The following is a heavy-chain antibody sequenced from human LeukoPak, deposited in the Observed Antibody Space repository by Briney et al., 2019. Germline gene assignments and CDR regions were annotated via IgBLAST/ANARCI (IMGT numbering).Heavy chain of an antibody. CDR1: GFTFSSYW. CDR2: INSDGSST. Sequence: QPGGSLRLSCAASGFTFSSYWMHWVRQAPGKGLVWVSRINSDGSSTSYADSVKGRFTISRDNAKNTLYLQMNSLRAEDTAAYYCAKFGWENYDFWSGNYYFDYWGQGTLVTVSS. CDR3: AKFGWENYDFWSGNYYFDY. J-gene: IGHJ4*02. V-gene: IGHV3-74*01. D-gene: IGHD3-3*01.